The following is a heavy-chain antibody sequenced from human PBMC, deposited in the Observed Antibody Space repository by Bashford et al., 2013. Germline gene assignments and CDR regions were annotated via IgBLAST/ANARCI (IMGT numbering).Heavy chain of an antibody. Sequence: GESLKISCKTSGYRFTDYWIGWVRQTPGKGLEWMGIIYPGDSDTRYSPSFQGQVTISADKSTSTAYLHWSSLKASDTAMYYCARHGYSGXNSQPNNTTTWGQGTLVHRLL. J-gene: IGHJ4*02. CDR3: ARHGYSGXNSQPNNTTT. D-gene: IGHD1-26*01. CDR2: IYPGDSDT. V-gene: IGHV5-51*01. CDR1: GYRFTDYW.